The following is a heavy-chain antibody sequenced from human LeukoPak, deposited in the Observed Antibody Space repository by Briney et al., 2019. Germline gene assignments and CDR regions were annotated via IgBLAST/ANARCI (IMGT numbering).Heavy chain of an antibody. CDR1: EFTFSGYG. V-gene: IGHV3-30*18. D-gene: IGHD2-2*01. CDR3: AKQDHNPQLHCSSTSCYAGAYYYYGMDV. CDR2: ISFDGSHK. Sequence: PGGSLGLSCAASEFTFSGYGMHWVRQAPGKGLEWVAVISFDGSHKYYADSVKGRFTISRDNSKNTLYLQMNSLRAEDTAVYYCAKQDHNPQLHCSSTSCYAGAYYYYGMDVWGQGTTVTVSS. J-gene: IGHJ6*02.